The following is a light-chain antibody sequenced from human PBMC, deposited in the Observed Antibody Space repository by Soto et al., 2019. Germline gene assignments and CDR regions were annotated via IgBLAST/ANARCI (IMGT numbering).Light chain of an antibody. CDR2: EVS. Sequence: QSALTQPASVSGSPGQSITMSCTGTSSDVGSYDFVSWYQQHPGKAPKLLIYEVSNRPAGVSARFSGSKSDNTASLTISGLQAADEADSFCSSYSSSTVRYVFGSGTKVTVL. CDR1: SSDVGSYDF. CDR3: SSYSSSTVRYV. J-gene: IGLJ1*01. V-gene: IGLV2-14*01.